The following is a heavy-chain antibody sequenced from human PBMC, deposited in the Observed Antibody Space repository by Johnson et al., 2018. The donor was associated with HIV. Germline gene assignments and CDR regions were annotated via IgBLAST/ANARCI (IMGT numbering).Heavy chain of an antibody. Sequence: QLQLVESGGGLVKPGGSLRLSCAASGFNFIDYYMSWIRQAPGKGLDWVSSISSSGRTKYDADSVKGRFTASRDNSKNTLYLQMNSLRAEDTAVYYCAKDDLGASGAFDIWGQGTMVTVSS. CDR2: ISSSGRTK. CDR1: GFNFIDYY. CDR3: AKDDLGASGAFDI. D-gene: IGHD1-26*01. V-gene: IGHV3-11*04. J-gene: IGHJ3*02.